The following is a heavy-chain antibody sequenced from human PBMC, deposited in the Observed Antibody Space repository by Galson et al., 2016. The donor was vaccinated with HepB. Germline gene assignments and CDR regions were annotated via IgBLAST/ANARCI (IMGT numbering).Heavy chain of an antibody. CDR1: GFSISIYS. D-gene: IGHD3-22*01. V-gene: IGHV3-23*01. Sequence: SLRLSCAASGFSISIYSMNWVRQAPGKGLEWVSAIRGSGTGTSYTDSVKGRFTTSRDNSKNTLYLQMNSLRAEDAAVYYCAKRDYSDSDGYLPLFDRWGQGTLVTVSS. J-gene: IGHJ4*02. CDR3: AKRDYSDSDGYLPLFDR. CDR2: IRGSGTGT.